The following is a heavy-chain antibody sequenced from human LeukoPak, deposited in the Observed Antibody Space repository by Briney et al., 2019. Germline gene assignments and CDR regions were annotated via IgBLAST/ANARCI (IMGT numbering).Heavy chain of an antibody. Sequence: ASVKVSCKASGSTFTGYYMHWVRQAPGQGLEWMGWINPNSGGTNYAQKFQGRVTMTRDTSISTAHMELSRLRSDNTAVYYCARDLGGNCSSPSCYTLPSVDYWGQGTLVTVSS. V-gene: IGHV1-2*02. CDR3: ARDLGGNCSSPSCYTLPSVDY. D-gene: IGHD2-2*02. CDR2: INPNSGGT. CDR1: GSTFTGYY. J-gene: IGHJ4*02.